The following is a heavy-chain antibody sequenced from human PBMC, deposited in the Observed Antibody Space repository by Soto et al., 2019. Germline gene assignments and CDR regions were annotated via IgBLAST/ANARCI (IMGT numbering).Heavy chain of an antibody. CDR2: IYHSGST. CDR1: GYSISSGYY. V-gene: IGHV4-38-2*01. J-gene: IGHJ5*02. D-gene: IGHD3-3*01. Sequence: SETLSLTXAVSGYSISSGYYWGWIRQPPGKGLEWIGSIYHSGSTYYNPSLKSRVTISVDTSKNQFSLKLSSVTAADTAVYYCARAARTYYDFWSGSYNWFDPWGQGTLVT. CDR3: ARAARTYYDFWSGSYNWFDP.